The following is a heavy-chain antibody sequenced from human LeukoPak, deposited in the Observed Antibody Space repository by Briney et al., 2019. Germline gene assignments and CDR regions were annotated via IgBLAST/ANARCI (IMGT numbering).Heavy chain of an antibody. D-gene: IGHD2-21*02. CDR2: INPNSGGT. CDR3: ARDSNCGGDCFIGDY. Sequence: ASVKVSCKASGYTFTGYYMHWVRQAPGQGLEWMGWINPNSGGTNYAQKFQGRVTMTRDTSISTAYMELSRLRSDDTAVYYRARDSNCGGDCFIGDYWGQGTLVTVSS. V-gene: IGHV1-2*02. J-gene: IGHJ4*02. CDR1: GYTFTGYY.